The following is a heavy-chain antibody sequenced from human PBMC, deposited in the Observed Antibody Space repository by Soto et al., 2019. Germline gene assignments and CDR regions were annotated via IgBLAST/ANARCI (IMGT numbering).Heavy chain of an antibody. D-gene: IGHD2-2*01. CDR1: GFTFSSYW. CDR3: AREEIVVVPAAIYYYYGMDV. V-gene: IGHV3-7*01. CDR2: IEQDGSEK. J-gene: IGHJ6*02. Sequence: GGSLRLSCAASGFTFSSYWMSWVRQAPGKGLEWVANIEQDGSEKYYVDSVKGRFTISRDNAKNSLYLQMNSLRAEDTAVYYCAREEIVVVPAAIYYYYGMDVWGQGTTVTVSS.